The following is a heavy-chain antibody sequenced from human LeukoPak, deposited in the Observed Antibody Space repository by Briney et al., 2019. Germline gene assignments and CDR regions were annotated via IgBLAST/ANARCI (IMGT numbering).Heavy chain of an antibody. CDR3: ARVGYSGWNLEY. V-gene: IGHV3-7*01. CDR2: INQGGSVK. J-gene: IGHJ4*02. D-gene: IGHD5-12*01. Sequence: GGSLRLSCAASGFTFRSYWMCWVRQAPGKGLEWVANINQGGSVKYYVDSVKGRFTISRDDAKNSLYVQMNSLRDEDTAVYYCARVGYSGWNLEYWGQGTLVTVSS. CDR1: GFTFRSYW.